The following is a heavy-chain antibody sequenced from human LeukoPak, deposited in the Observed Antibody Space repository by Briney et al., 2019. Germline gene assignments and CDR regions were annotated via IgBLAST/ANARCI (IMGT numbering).Heavy chain of an antibody. CDR2: INHSGST. V-gene: IGHV4-34*01. CDR3: ARGSYYGSGSQTDAFDI. CDR1: GGSFSRYY. J-gene: IGHJ3*02. D-gene: IGHD3-10*01. Sequence: PSETLSLTCAVYGGSFSRYYWSWIRQPPGKGLEWIGEINHSGSTNYNPSLKSRVTISVDTSKNQFSLKLSSVTAADTAVYYCARGSYYGSGSQTDAFDIWGQGAMVTVSS.